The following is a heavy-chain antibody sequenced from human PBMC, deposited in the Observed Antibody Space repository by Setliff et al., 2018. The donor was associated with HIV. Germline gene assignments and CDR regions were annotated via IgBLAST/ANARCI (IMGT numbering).Heavy chain of an antibody. CDR3: ARRSREDAFDV. J-gene: IGHJ3*01. CDR2: ISQSGNT. V-gene: IGHV4-38-2*01. Sequence: PSETLSLTCAVSGYSISSASYWGWLRQPPGKGLEWIGSISQSGNTYYTPSPKSRVTISVDTSKNEFSLKVSSVTATDTAIYYCARRSREDAFDVWGQGTMVTVSS. CDR1: GYSISSASY.